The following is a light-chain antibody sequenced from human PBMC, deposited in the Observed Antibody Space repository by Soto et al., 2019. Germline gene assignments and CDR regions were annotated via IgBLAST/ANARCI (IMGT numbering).Light chain of an antibody. CDR2: DAS. CDR1: RSLSSDY. Sequence: IVLMQSPGTLSLSPGERATLSCRASRSLSSDYLAWYQQKPGQAPRLLIYDASNRATGIPARFSGSGSGTDFTLTISSLEPEDFAVYYCQQRSNWPLTFGQGTRLEIK. V-gene: IGKV3-11*01. J-gene: IGKJ5*01. CDR3: QQRSNWPLT.